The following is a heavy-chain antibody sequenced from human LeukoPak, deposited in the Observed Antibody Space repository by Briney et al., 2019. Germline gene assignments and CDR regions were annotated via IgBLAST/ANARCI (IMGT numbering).Heavy chain of an antibody. Sequence: GASVKVSCKASGYTFTCYYMHWVRQAPGQGLEWMGWINPNSGGTNYAQKFQGRVTMTRDTSISTAYMELSRLGSDDTAVYYCARPSVGWSRRDFDYWGQGTLVTVSS. CDR3: ARPSVGWSRRDFDY. V-gene: IGHV1-2*02. CDR1: GYTFTCYY. CDR2: INPNSGGT. D-gene: IGHD3-3*01. J-gene: IGHJ4*02.